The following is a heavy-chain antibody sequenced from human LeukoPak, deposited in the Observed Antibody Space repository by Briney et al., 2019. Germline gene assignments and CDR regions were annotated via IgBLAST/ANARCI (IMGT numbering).Heavy chain of an antibody. CDR3: AKEAPGATFDC. CDR2: ISSSGGTT. Sequence: GGSLRLSCAASGFNFSSYAMNWVRQAPGKGLEWVSGISSSGGTTYYADSVKGRFTISRDNSKNTLYLQMNSLRGEDTAVYYCAKEAPGATFDCWGQGTLVTVSS. J-gene: IGHJ4*02. V-gene: IGHV3-23*01. D-gene: IGHD1-26*01. CDR1: GFNFSSYA.